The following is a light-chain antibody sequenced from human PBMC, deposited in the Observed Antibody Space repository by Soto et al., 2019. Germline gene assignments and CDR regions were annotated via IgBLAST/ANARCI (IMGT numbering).Light chain of an antibody. J-gene: IGLJ1*01. Sequence: QSVLTQPASVSGSPGQSITISCTGTSSDVGSYNLVSWYQQHPGKAPKLMIYEGSKRPSGVPDRFSGSKSGSTASLTISGLQAEDEADYYCCSYGGSFYVVGTGTKVTVL. V-gene: IGLV2-23*01. CDR1: SSDVGSYNL. CDR3: CSYGGSFYV. CDR2: EGS.